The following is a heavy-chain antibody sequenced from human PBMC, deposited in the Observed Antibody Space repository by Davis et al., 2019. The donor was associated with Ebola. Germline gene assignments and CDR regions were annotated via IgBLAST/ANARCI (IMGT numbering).Heavy chain of an antibody. CDR1: GYTFTGYY. Sequence: ASVKVSCKASGYTFTGYYMHWVRQAPGQGLEWMGWINPNSGGTNYAQKFQGWVTMTRDTSTSTAYMELRSLRSDDTAVYYCAMGVCGGDCYQQIQRKYYYYYGMDVWGQGTTVTVSS. J-gene: IGHJ6*02. CDR3: AMGVCGGDCYQQIQRKYYYYYGMDV. D-gene: IGHD2-21*02. V-gene: IGHV1-2*04. CDR2: INPNSGGT.